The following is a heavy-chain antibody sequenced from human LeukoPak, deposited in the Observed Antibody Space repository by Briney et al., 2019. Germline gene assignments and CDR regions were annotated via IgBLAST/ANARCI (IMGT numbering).Heavy chain of an antibody. CDR1: GFTFSSYA. J-gene: IGHJ4*02. CDR2: ISGSGGST. CDR3: AKDRGYGDYTFDY. V-gene: IGHV3-23*01. Sequence: GGSLRLSCAASGFTFSSYAMTWVRQAPGKGLEWVSGISGSGGSTYHADSVKGRFTISRDNSKNSLYLQMNSLRAEDTAVYYCAKDRGYGDYTFDYWGQGTLVTVSS. D-gene: IGHD4-17*01.